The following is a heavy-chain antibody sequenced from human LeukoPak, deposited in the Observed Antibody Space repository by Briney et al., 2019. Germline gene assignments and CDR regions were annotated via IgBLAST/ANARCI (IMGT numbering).Heavy chain of an antibody. CDR2: INPNSGGT. Sequence: GASVKVSCKASGYTFTGYYMHWVRQAPGQGLEWMGWINPNSGGTNYAQKFQGRVTMTRDTSISTAYMELSRLRSDDTAVYYCARGASFDLWFGELPTFDYWGQGTLVTVSS. V-gene: IGHV1-2*02. CDR1: GYTFTGYY. CDR3: ARGASFDLWFGELPTFDY. D-gene: IGHD3-10*01. J-gene: IGHJ4*02.